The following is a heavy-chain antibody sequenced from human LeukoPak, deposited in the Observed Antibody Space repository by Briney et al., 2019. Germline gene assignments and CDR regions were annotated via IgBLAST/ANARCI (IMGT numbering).Heavy chain of an antibody. D-gene: IGHD5-18*01. CDR2: IYTSGST. CDR1: GGSISSGSYY. J-gene: IGHJ4*02. CDR3: ARDRPRIRGYSYGLFDY. Sequence: SSETLSLTCTVSGGSISSGSYYWSWIRQPAGKGLEWIGRIYTSGSTNYNPSLKSRVTISVDTSKNQFSLKLSSVTAADTAVYYCARDRPRIRGYSYGLFDYWGQGTLVTVSS. V-gene: IGHV4-61*02.